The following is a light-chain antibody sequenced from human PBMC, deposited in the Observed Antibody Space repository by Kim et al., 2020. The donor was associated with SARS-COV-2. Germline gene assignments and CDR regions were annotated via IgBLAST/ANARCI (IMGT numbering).Light chain of an antibody. CDR3: QTWDTSAVV. CDR1: KLGDEY. V-gene: IGLV3-1*01. CDR2: QDT. Sequence: SYELTQPPSVSVSPGQTASITCSGDKLGDEYASWYQHKPGQSPVLVLYQDTKRPSGIPERFSGSKSGNTATLTISGTPAMDEADYYCQTWDTSAVVFGGGTQLT. J-gene: IGLJ2*01.